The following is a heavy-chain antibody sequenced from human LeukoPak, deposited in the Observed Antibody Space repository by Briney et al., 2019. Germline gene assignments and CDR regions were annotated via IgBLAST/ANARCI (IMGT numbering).Heavy chain of an antibody. Sequence: GGSLRLSCAASGFTFSSYAMSWVRQAPGKGLEWVSAISGSGGSTYYADSVKGRFTISRDNSKNTLYLQMNSLRAEDTAVYYCAKDLDVGSSSGYHDRDYWGQGTLVTVSS. CDR2: ISGSGGST. CDR1: GFTFSSYA. CDR3: AKDLDVGSSSGYHDRDY. V-gene: IGHV3-23*01. J-gene: IGHJ4*02. D-gene: IGHD3-22*01.